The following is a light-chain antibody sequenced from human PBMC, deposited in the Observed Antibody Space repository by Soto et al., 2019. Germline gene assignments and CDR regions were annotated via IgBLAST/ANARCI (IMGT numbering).Light chain of an antibody. CDR1: SSDVGGYNY. J-gene: IGLJ1*01. CDR2: DVS. CDR3: CSYAGSYSYV. V-gene: IGLV2-11*01. Sequence: LTQPRSVSGSPGQSVTIPCTGTSSDVGGYNYVSWYQEQPGKAPKLMIYDVSKRPSGVPGRFSGSKSGNTASLTISGLQAEDEADYYCCSYAGSYSYVFGTGTKVTVL.